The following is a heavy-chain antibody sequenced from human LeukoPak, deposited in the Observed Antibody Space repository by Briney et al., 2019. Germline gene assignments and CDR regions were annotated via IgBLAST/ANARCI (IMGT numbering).Heavy chain of an antibody. J-gene: IGHJ4*02. CDR2: ISGSGGST. V-gene: IGHV3-23*01. CDR3: AKDGSGYYLNPDFDY. CDR1: GFAFSSYA. Sequence: PGGSLRLSCAASGFAFSSYAMTWVRQAPGEGLEWASAISGSGGSTYYADSVKGRFTISRDNSKNTLYLQMNSLRAEDTAVYYCAKDGSGYYLNPDFDYWGQGTLVTVSS. D-gene: IGHD3-3*01.